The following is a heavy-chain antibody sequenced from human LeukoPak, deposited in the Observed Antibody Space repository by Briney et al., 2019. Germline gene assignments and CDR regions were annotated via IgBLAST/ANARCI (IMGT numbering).Heavy chain of an antibody. CDR2: INHSGST. V-gene: IGHV4-34*01. CDR3: ARSGPGRLRLSRGFDP. CDR1: GGSFSGYY. D-gene: IGHD4-17*01. J-gene: IGHJ5*02. Sequence: SETLSLTCAVYGGSFSGYYWSRIRQPPGKGLEWIGEINHSGSTNYNPSLKSRVTISVDTSKNQFSLKLSSVTAADTAVYYCARSGPGRLRLSRGFDPWGQGTLVTVSS.